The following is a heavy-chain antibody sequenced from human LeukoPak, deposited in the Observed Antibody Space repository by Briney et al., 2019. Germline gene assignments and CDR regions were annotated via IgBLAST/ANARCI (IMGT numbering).Heavy chain of an antibody. CDR3: ARVRTGYCSGTSCPRNFDY. D-gene: IGHD2-2*01. CDR1: GYTFTSYG. J-gene: IGHJ4*02. CDR2: ISAYNGKT. V-gene: IGHV1-18*04. Sequence: ALVTVSCKASGYTFTSYGISWVRQAPGQGLEWMGWISAYNGKTNYAQKLQGRVTMTTDTSTSTAYMELRSLRSDDTAVYYCARVRTGYCSGTSCPRNFDYWGQGTLVTVSS.